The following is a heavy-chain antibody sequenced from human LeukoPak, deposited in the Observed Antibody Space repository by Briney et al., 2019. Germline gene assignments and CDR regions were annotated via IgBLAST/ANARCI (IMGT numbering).Heavy chain of an antibody. J-gene: IGHJ4*02. Sequence: GGSLRLSCAASGFTFSSYAMHWVRQAPGKGLEWVAVISYDGSNNYYADSVKGRFTISRDNSKNTLYLQVNSLRAEDTAVYYCARDYEAAAGTGGPDYWGQGTLVTVSS. V-gene: IGHV3-30-3*01. CDR1: GFTFSSYA. CDR2: ISYDGSNN. CDR3: ARDYEAAAGTGGPDY. D-gene: IGHD6-13*01.